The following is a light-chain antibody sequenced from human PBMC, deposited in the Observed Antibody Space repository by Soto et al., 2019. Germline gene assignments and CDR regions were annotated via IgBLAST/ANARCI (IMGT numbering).Light chain of an antibody. Sequence: QSALTQPASVSGSPGQSITISCTGTSSDIGAYNYVSWYQQHPGKAPKLLIYEVTNRPSGVSDRFSGSKSGNTASLTISGLQAEDEANYYCNSYTILSNRVFGTGTKLTVL. CDR2: EVT. J-gene: IGLJ1*01. V-gene: IGLV2-14*01. CDR3: NSYTILSNRV. CDR1: SSDIGAYNY.